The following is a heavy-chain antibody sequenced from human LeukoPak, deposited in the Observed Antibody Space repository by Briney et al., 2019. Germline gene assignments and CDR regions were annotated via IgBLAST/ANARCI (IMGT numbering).Heavy chain of an antibody. Sequence: SETLSLTCTVSGGSISTHFWTWIRQSPGNGLEWIVYITDSGTIKCNPSLESRVTISRDTSKNQFSLNLNSMTAADTAVYYCARLNSPVWPSGGEYGDYEPIFDYWGQGTLVTVSS. CDR2: ITDSGTI. J-gene: IGHJ4*02. CDR3: ARLNSPVWPSGGEYGDYEPIFDY. V-gene: IGHV4-59*08. D-gene: IGHD4-17*01. CDR1: GGSISTHF.